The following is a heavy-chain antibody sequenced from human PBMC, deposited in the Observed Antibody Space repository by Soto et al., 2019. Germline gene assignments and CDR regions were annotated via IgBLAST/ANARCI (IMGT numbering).Heavy chain of an antibody. V-gene: IGHV3-48*02. Sequence: EVQLVESGGGLVRPGGSLRLSCAASGFTFSTYSMNWVRQAPGQGLECVSYISSGSATIYYADSVKVRFTISRDNAENSLYLQINSLTDENTAVYYCVRESASYSSSSGSYWYLDLWGRGTVITVSS. CDR2: ISSGSATI. D-gene: IGHD6-6*01. CDR1: GFTFSTYS. J-gene: IGHJ2*01. CDR3: VRESASYSSSSGSYWYLDL.